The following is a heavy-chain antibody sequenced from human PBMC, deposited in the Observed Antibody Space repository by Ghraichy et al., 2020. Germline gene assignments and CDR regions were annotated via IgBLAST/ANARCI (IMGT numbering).Heavy chain of an antibody. CDR1: GFTFSSYS. Sequence: GGSLRLSCAASGFTFSSYSMNWVRQAPGKGLEWVSYISSSSSTIYYADSVKGRFTISRDNAKNSLYLQMNSLRAEDTAVYYCARERGHYDYVWDPLDSATVGFDLWGRGTLVTVSS. CDR3: ARERGHYDYVWDPLDSATVGFDL. CDR2: ISSSSSTI. J-gene: IGHJ2*01. V-gene: IGHV3-48*01. D-gene: IGHD3-16*01.